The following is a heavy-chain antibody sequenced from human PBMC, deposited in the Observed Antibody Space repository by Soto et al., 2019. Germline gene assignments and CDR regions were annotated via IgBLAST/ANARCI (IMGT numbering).Heavy chain of an antibody. J-gene: IGHJ4*02. CDR3: TVSGNQCELY. D-gene: IGHD2-15*01. CDR2: IKSNAAGGTT. CDR1: GFTFTSAW. V-gene: IGHV3-15*07. Sequence: EVQLVESGGGLVKPGGSLRLSCAASGFTFTSAWMNWVRQAPGKGLEWVGRIKSNAAGGTTDSGAPMKGRFTISRSDSKNTVDLQMNSLKTDDTAVYYCTVSGNQCELYWGQGALVTVSS.